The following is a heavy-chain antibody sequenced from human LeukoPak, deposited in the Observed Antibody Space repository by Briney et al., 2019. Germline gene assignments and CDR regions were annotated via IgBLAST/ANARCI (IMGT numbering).Heavy chain of an antibody. CDR1: GGSISSYY. CDR3: ARDGGDYYDSSGYPNWFDP. J-gene: IGHJ5*02. V-gene: IGHV4-59*01. CDR2: IYYSGST. Sequence: SETLSLTCTVFGGSISSYYWSWIRQPPGKGLEWIGYIYYSGSTNYNPSLKSRVTISVDTSKNQFSLKLSSVTAADTAVYYCARDGGDYYDSSGYPNWFDPWGQGTLVTVSS. D-gene: IGHD3-22*01.